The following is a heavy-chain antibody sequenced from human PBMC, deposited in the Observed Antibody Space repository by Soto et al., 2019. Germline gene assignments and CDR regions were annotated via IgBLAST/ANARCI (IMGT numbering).Heavy chain of an antibody. D-gene: IGHD1-26*01. CDR3: ARGFSAAPYYYYMDV. Sequence: ASVKVSCKASGYTFTGYYMHWVRQAPGQGLEWTGWINPNSGGTNYAQKFQGWVTMTRDTSISTAYMELSRLRSDDTAVYYCARGFSAAPYYYYMDVWGKGTTVTVSS. V-gene: IGHV1-2*04. CDR1: GYTFTGYY. J-gene: IGHJ6*03. CDR2: INPNSGGT.